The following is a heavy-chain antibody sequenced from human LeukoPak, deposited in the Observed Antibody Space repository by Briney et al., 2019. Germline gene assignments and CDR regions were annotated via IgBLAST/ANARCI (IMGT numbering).Heavy chain of an antibody. CDR1: GGSISSYY. CDR3: ARGYCSGGSCQNWFDP. Sequence: SETLSLTCTVSGGSISSYYWSWIRQPPGKGLEWIGYIYYSGSTNYNPSLKSRVTISVDTSKNQFSLKLSSVTAADTAVYYCARGYCSGGSCQNWFDPWGQGTLVTVS. J-gene: IGHJ5*02. V-gene: IGHV4-59*01. CDR2: IYYSGST. D-gene: IGHD2-15*01.